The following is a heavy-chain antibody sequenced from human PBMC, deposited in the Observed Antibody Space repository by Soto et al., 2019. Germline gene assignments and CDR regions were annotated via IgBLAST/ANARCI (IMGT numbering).Heavy chain of an antibody. CDR1: GGTFSTYP. D-gene: IGHD6-19*01. CDR3: ARAASNSTGWYIWFDP. Sequence: QVQLVQSGAEVKKPGSSVKVSCKASGGTFSTYPINWVRQAPGQGLEYMGGIIPKFGTTNYAQKFRGTVTITADESTSTAYMELNNLRSEDTDVYYCARAASNSTGWYIWFDPWGQGTMVTVSS. V-gene: IGHV1-69*01. CDR2: IIPKFGTT. J-gene: IGHJ5*02.